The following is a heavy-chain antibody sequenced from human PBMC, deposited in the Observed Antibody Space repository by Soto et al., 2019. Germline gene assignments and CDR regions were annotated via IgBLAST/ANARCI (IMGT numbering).Heavy chain of an antibody. CDR1: GGSISSGGYY. J-gene: IGHJ6*03. V-gene: IGHV4-31*03. D-gene: IGHD1-1*01. CDR3: AGGTGTTTVSYYYYYMDV. CDR2: IYYSGST. Sequence: SETLSLTCTVSGGSISSGGYYWSWIRQHPGKGLEWIGYIYYSGSTYYNPSLKGRVTISVDTSKNQFSLKLSSVTAADTAVYYCAGGTGTTTVSYYYYYMDVWGKGTTVTVSS.